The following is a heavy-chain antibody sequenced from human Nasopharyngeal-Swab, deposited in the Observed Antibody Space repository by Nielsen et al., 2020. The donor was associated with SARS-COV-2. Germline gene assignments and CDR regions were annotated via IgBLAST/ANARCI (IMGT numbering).Heavy chain of an antibody. J-gene: IGHJ4*02. CDR1: GFTFSDYY. CDR2: ISSSGSTI. Sequence: GESLKISCAASGFTFSDYYMSWIRQAPGKGLEWVSYISSSGSTIYYADSVKGRFTISRDNAKNSLYLQMNSLRAEDTAVYYCARAREKVGANNYWGQGTLVTVSS. V-gene: IGHV3-11*01. CDR3: ARAREKVGANNY. D-gene: IGHD1-26*01.